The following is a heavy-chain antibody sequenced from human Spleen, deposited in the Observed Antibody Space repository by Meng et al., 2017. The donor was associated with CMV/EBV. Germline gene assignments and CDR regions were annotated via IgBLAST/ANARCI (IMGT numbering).Heavy chain of an antibody. CDR1: GFTFSSYE. D-gene: IGHD3-16*01. CDR2: ISSSGSTI. J-gene: IGHJ6*02. Sequence: GESLKISCAASGFTFSSYEMNWVRQAPGTGLEWVSYISSSGSTIYYADSVKGRFTISRDNAKNSMYLQMNSLRVEDTAVYYCARDWGDAIMPHHYNGLDVWGQGTTVTVSS. V-gene: IGHV3-48*03. CDR3: ARDWGDAIMPHHYNGLDV.